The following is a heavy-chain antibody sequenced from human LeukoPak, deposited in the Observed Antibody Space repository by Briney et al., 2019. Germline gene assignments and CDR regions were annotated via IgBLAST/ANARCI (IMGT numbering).Heavy chain of an antibody. D-gene: IGHD6-19*01. J-gene: IGHJ6*03. CDR3: AKDGQRRAVSVVTYMDV. CDR1: GFTFDDYA. CDR2: INWNSGRM. V-gene: IGHV3-9*01. Sequence: GGSLRLSCAAAGFTFDDYAMHWVRQAPGKGLEWVSTINWNSGRMEYADSVKGRFTISRDNAKNSLYLQMNSLRDEDTALYYCAKDGQRRAVSVVTYMDVWGKGTTVTLSS.